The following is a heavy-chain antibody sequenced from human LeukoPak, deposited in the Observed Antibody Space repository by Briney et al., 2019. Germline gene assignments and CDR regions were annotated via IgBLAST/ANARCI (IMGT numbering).Heavy chain of an antibody. J-gene: IGHJ4*02. CDR3: ARTLGPPYYYGSGSYDFDY. V-gene: IGHV1-18*04. CDR2: ISAYNGNT. D-gene: IGHD3-10*01. CDR1: GYTFTSYG. Sequence: ASVKVSCKASGYTFTSYGISWVRQAPGQGLEWMGWISAYNGNTNYAQKLQGRVTMTTDTSTSTAYMELRSLRSDDTAVYYCARTLGPPYYYGSGSYDFDYWGQGTLATVSS.